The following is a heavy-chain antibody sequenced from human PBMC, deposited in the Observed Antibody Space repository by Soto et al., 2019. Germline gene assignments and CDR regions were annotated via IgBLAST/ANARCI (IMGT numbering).Heavy chain of an antibody. CDR1: GGTFSSYP. CDR3: ARVGDSRLTGTTSFDY. CDR2: SIPIFDTA. Sequence: SVKVSCKASGGTFSSYPISWVRQAPGQGLEWRRWSIPIFDTANYAQKFQGRVTITADESTSTAYMELSSLRSEDTAVDYCARVGDSRLTGTTSFDYWSQGTLVTVSS. D-gene: IGHD1-20*01. J-gene: IGHJ4*02. V-gene: IGHV1-69*13.